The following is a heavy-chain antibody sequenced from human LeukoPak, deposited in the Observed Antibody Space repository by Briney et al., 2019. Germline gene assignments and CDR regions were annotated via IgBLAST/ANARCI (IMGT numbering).Heavy chain of an antibody. Sequence: SQTLSLTCAVSGGSISSGGYSWSWIRQPPGKGLEWIGYIYHSGSTYYNPSLKSRVTISVDRSKNQFSLKLSSVTAADTAVYYCARDGTVTTGAFDIWSQGTMVTVSS. J-gene: IGHJ3*02. CDR1: GGSISSGGYS. CDR2: IYHSGST. D-gene: IGHD4-17*01. CDR3: ARDGTVTTGAFDI. V-gene: IGHV4-30-2*01.